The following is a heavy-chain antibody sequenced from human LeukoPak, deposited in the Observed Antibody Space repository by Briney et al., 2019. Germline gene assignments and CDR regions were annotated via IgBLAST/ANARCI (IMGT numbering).Heavy chain of an antibody. D-gene: IGHD1-1*01. CDR2: ISGSGGST. CDR1: GFTFSSYA. Sequence: GGSLRLSCAASGFTFSSYAMSWVRQAPGKGLEWVSAISGSGGSTYYADSVKGRFTISRDNSKNTLYLQMNSLRAEDTAVYYCAKVVSGGKLERLVEYYSDYWGQGTLVTVSS. CDR3: AKVVSGGKLERLVEYYSDY. V-gene: IGHV3-23*01. J-gene: IGHJ4*02.